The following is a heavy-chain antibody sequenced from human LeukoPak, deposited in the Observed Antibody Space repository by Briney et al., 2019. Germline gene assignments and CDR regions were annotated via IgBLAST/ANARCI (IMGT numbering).Heavy chain of an antibody. V-gene: IGHV3-21*01. D-gene: IGHD3-9*01. CDR1: GFTFSTYS. CDR2: ISSSSSYI. Sequence: PGGSLRLSCAASGFTFSTYSMNWVRQAPGKGLEWVSSISSSSSYIYYADSVKGRFTISRDNAKNSLYLQMNSLRAEDTAVYYCATDAYFDMRGGPRRWGQGTLVSVSS. CDR3: ATDAYFDMRGGPRR. J-gene: IGHJ1*01.